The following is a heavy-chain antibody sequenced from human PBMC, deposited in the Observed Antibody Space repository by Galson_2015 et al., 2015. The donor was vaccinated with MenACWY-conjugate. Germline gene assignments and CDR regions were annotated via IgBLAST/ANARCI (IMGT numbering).Heavy chain of an antibody. D-gene: IGHD1-26*01. V-gene: IGHV3-74*01. CDR1: GFIFNTYW. J-gene: IGHJ4*02. Sequence: SLRLSCAASGFIFNTYWMHWVLQAPGKGLVWVSRINPGGSSTTYADSVKDRFTISRGNAKNTLYLQMNSLRPEDTAVFYCAKTRGASFYFDSWGQGTLVTVSS. CDR3: AKTRGASFYFDS. CDR2: INPGGSST.